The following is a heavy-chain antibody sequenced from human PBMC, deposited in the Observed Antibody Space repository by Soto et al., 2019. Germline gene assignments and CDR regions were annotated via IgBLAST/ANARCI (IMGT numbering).Heavy chain of an antibody. CDR1: GFTFGDYA. J-gene: IGHJ6*02. V-gene: IGHV3-49*04. CDR3: TRDFFASSGYDSVYYYYGMDV. Sequence: GGSLRLSCTASGFTFGDYAMSWVRQAPGKGLEWAGFIRSKAYGGTTEYAASVEGRFTISRDDSKSIAYLQMNSLKTEDTAVYYCTRDFFASSGYDSVYYYYGMDVWGQGTTVTVSS. D-gene: IGHD5-12*01. CDR2: IRSKAYGGTT.